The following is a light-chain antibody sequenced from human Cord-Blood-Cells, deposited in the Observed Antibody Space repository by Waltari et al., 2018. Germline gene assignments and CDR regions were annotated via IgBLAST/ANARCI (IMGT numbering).Light chain of an antibody. V-gene: IGLV2-11*01. Sequence: ALTQPRPVSGSVVRAVTISCSVTSGLVGGDHYVSWYQQHPGKAPKLMIYDVSKRPSGVPDRFSGSKSGNTASLTISGLQAEDEADYYCCSYAGSWVFGGGTKLTVL. CDR1: SGLVGGDHY. CDR3: CSYAGSWV. J-gene: IGLJ3*02. CDR2: DVS.